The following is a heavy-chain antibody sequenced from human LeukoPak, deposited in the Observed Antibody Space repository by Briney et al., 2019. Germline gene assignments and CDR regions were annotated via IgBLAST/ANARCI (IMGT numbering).Heavy chain of an antibody. CDR2: INPNSGGT. D-gene: IGHD6-13*01. V-gene: IGHV1-2*02. J-gene: IGHJ4*02. CDR1: GYTFTDYY. CDR3: ARVWRATGTSHPGY. Sequence: ASVKVSCKASGYTFTDYYMHWVRQAPGQGLEWMGWINPNSGGTNYAQKFQGRVTMTRDTSISTAYMELSRLRSDDTAVFYCARVWRATGTSHPGYWGQGTLVTVSS.